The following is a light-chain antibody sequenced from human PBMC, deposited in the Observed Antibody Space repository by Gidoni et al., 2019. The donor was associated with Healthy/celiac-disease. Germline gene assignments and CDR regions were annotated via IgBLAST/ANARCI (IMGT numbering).Light chain of an antibody. CDR3: QQYGSSPRLI. J-gene: IGKJ4*01. V-gene: IGKV3-20*01. CDR2: GAS. Sequence: EIELTQSPGTLSLSPGERATLSCRASQSVSRSYLAWYQHKPGQAPRLLIYGASSRATGIPDRFSGSGSGTDFTLPISRLEPEDFAVYYCQQYGSSPRLIFXGXTKVEIK. CDR1: QSVSRSY.